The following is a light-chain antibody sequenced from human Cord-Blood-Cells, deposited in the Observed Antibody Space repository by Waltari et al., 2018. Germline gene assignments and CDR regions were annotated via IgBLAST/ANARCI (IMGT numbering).Light chain of an antibody. CDR3: QQSYSTPPWT. Sequence: DIQMTQSPSSLSASVGDRVTITCRASKSISSYLNWYQQKPGKAPTLLIYAASSLQCWVPATFSSSGSGTDFAPTISSLQPADFATYYCQQSYSTPPWTFGQGTKVEIK. V-gene: IGKV1-39*01. CDR1: KSISSY. J-gene: IGKJ1*01. CDR2: AAS.